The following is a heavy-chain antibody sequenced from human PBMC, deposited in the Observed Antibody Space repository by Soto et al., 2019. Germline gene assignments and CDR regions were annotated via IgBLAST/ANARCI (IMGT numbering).Heavy chain of an antibody. J-gene: IGHJ5*02. Sequence: EEQLLQSGGGVVQSGGSLRLSCEASGFLFSSYAMNWVRQAPGKGLEWVSSISSHGDTTYYADAVRGRFTNSRDNSKNTLLLQMNSLRAGDTAVYFCARDHYDFWIGFPPTISFHPWGQGTLVTVSS. CDR1: GFLFSSYA. CDR3: ARDHYDFWIGFPPTISFHP. D-gene: IGHD3-3*01. CDR2: ISSHGDTT. V-gene: IGHV3-23*01.